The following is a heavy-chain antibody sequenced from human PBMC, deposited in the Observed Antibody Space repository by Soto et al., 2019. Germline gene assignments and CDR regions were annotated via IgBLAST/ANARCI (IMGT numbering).Heavy chain of an antibody. CDR3: AKGGYNGYGMDV. CDR1: GLTFNRDG. CDR2: ISFDGSNK. V-gene: IGHV3-30*18. Sequence: TGGSLRLSCEASGLTFNRDGIHWVRQGPGKGLEWVSVISFDGSNKYYADSVKGRFTISRDNSKNTLYLQMNSLRAEDTAVYYCAKGGYNGYGMDVWAQGTTVTVSS. D-gene: IGHD5-12*01. J-gene: IGHJ6*02.